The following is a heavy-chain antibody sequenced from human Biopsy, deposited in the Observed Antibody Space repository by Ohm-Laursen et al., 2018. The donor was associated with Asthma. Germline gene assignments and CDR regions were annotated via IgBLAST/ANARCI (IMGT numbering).Heavy chain of an antibody. J-gene: IGHJ4*02. CDR1: GFTFGDYW. V-gene: IGHV3-66*01. Sequence: SLRLSCAATGFTFGDYWISWVRQVPGKGLEWVSVIYSGGTSHTADSVRGRFTISRDFSKNTLHLQMNSLRAEDTAVYFCARFVQAEEGVFWGRGTRVTVSS. CDR3: ARFVQAEEGVF. CDR2: IYSGGTS. D-gene: IGHD2-15*01.